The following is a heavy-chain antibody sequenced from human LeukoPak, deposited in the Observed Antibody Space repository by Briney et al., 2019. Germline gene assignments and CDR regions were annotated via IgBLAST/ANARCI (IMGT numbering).Heavy chain of an antibody. CDR2: IRYDGSNK. CDR1: GFTFSSYG. J-gene: IGHJ4*02. CDR3: AKDKGGGSSNGVDY. D-gene: IGHD2-15*01. Sequence: GGSLRLSCAASGFTFSSYGMHWVRHAPGKGLAWVAFIRYDGSNKYYADSVKGRFTISRDNSKNTLYLQMNSLRAEDTAVYYCAKDKGGGSSNGVDYWGQGTLVTVSS. V-gene: IGHV3-30*02.